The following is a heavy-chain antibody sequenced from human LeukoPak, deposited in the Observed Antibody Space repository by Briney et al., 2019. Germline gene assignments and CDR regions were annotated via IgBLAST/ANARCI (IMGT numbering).Heavy chain of an antibody. J-gene: IGHJ4*02. V-gene: IGHV4-59*08. CDR2: IYYSGST. CDR3: ARGAGAGYNLQPFDY. Sequence: SETLSLTCTVSGGSISSYYWSWIRQPPGKGLEWIGYIYYSGSTKYNPSLKSRVSISVDTSKNQFSLKLSSVTAADTAVYYCARGAGAGYNLQPFDYWGQGTQVTVSS. CDR1: GGSISSYY. D-gene: IGHD5-24*01.